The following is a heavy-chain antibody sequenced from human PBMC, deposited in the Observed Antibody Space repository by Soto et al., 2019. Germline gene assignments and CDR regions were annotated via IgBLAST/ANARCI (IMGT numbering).Heavy chain of an antibody. CDR3: AREMDRAFDI. CDR2: TYYRSKWFY. V-gene: IGHV6-1*01. J-gene: IGHJ3*02. CDR1: GDSVSSNRDITG. Sequence: SPTLSLTFVISGDSVSSNRDITGWNWIRQSPSRGLEWLGRTYYRSKWFYDYAVSVKSRVTINPDTSKNHFSVQLNSVTPEDTAVYYCAREMDRAFDIWGQGTLVTVSS.